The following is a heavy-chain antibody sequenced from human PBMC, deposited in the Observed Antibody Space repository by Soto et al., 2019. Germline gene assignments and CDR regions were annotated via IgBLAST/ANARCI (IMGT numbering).Heavy chain of an antibody. J-gene: IGHJ4*02. CDR1: GFSLTTTGVG. V-gene: IGHV2-5*02. CDR2: VFWDGGE. Sequence: QITLRESGPSLVKPTETLTLTCTFSGFSLTTTGVGVGWIRQPPGKALEWLAVVFWDGGERYSPSLKSRVTITKYTSKDQVVLTMTNMDPADTATYYCTQVYGSGSWGWYFHSWGQGTLVTVSS. D-gene: IGHD1-26*01. CDR3: TQVYGSGSWGWYFHS.